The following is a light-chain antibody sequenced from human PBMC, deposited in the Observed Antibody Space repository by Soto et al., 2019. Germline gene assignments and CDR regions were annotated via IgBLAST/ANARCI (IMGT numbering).Light chain of an antibody. CDR1: QSINIY. Sequence: IQMTQSPSSLSASVGDSVTVTCRASQSINIYLNWYQQKPGKAPTLLIYGASSLQSGVPSRFTGGGSRTDFTLTISSLQPEDVVTYYYQQSYSSPYTFGQGTKLEIK. CDR3: QQSYSSPYT. J-gene: IGKJ2*01. V-gene: IGKV1-39*01. CDR2: GAS.